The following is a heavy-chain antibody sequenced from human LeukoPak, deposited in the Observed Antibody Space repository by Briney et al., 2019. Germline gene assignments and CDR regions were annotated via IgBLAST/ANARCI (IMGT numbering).Heavy chain of an antibody. Sequence: ASVKVSCKTSGYNFPSYTMHWLRQAPGQSPEWMGSINGDNGNTKYSKKFQDRVTFARDTSASSAYMELSSLRSEDRAVYYCARSSSGTYHYWGQGTLVTVSS. D-gene: IGHD3-10*01. J-gene: IGHJ4*02. V-gene: IGHV1-3*01. CDR1: GYNFPSYT. CDR2: INGDNGNT. CDR3: ARSSSGTYHY.